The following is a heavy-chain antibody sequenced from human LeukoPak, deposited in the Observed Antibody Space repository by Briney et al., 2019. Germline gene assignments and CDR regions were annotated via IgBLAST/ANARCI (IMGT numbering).Heavy chain of an antibody. D-gene: IGHD4-23*01. J-gene: IGHJ4*02. Sequence: PSETLSLTCTVSGGSISSYYWSWIRQPPGKGLEWIGYIYYSGSTNYNPSLKSRLTISVDTSKNQFSLKLSSVTAADTAVYYCASDYGANRPFDYWGQGTLVTVSS. CDR2: IYYSGST. CDR3: ASDYGANRPFDY. V-gene: IGHV4-59*12. CDR1: GGSISSYY.